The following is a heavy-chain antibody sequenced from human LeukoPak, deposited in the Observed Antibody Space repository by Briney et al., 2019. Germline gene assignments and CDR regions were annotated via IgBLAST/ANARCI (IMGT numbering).Heavy chain of an antibody. CDR2: INRSGST. J-gene: IGHJ5*02. CDR3: GRGPTWVRVPKGWLDL. Sequence: SDTLSLTCAVYGVSFCGYYWSWLPQPPGKGLEWIGEINRSGSTNYNPSLKSRVTITVDTSNDQFSLKLSSVTAADTAVYYCGRGPTWVRVPKGWLDLWGEGTLVPVS. D-gene: IGHD7-27*01. CDR1: GVSFCGYY. V-gene: IGHV4-34*01.